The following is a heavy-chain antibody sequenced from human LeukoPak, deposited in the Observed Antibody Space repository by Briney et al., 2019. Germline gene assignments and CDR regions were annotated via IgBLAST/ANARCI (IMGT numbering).Heavy chain of an antibody. Sequence: SEALSLTCTVSGYSISSGYYWGWIRQPPGKGLEWIGSIYHSGSTYYNPSLKSRVIISVDTSKNQFSLKLSSVTAADTAVYYCARGGSSRGYSGYDSVYYYYYMDVWGKGTTVTISS. V-gene: IGHV4-38-2*02. CDR3: ARGGSSRGYSGYDSVYYYYYMDV. CDR2: IYHSGST. J-gene: IGHJ6*03. CDR1: GYSISSGYY. D-gene: IGHD5-12*01.